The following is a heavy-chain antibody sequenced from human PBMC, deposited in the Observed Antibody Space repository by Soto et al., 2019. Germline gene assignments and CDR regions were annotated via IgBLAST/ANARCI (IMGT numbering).Heavy chain of an antibody. CDR3: ASNTENYYYYYGMDV. J-gene: IGHJ6*02. CDR1: GFTFSDYY. V-gene: IGHV3-11*06. CDR2: ISSSSSYT. Sequence: GGSLRLSCAASGFTFSDYYMSWIRQAPGKGLEWVSYISSSSSYTNYADSVKGRFTISRDNAKNSLYLQMNSLRAEDTAVYYCASNTENYYYYYGMDVWGQGTTVTVSS.